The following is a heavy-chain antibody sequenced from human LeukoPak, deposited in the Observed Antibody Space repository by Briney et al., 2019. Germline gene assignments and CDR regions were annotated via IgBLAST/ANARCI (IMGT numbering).Heavy chain of an antibody. Sequence: PGGSLRLSCAASGFSFSSYAMHWVRQPPGKGLEWMAVISFDGSNKYYADSVKGRFTVSRDNSKNTLYLQMNSLRLEDTAVYYCARDPRRDVYYSRFDYWGQGTLVSVSS. CDR3: ARDPRRDVYYSRFDY. J-gene: IGHJ4*02. CDR1: GFSFSSYA. CDR2: ISFDGSNK. V-gene: IGHV3-30-3*01. D-gene: IGHD5-24*01.